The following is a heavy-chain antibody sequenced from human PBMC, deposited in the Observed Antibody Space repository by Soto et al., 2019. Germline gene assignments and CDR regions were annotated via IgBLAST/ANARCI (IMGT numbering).Heavy chain of an antibody. V-gene: IGHV4-34*01. D-gene: IGHD4-17*01. J-gene: IGHJ3*02. Sequence: QVQLQEWGPGLLRPSGPLSLTSLVYVGSSRGSSWSWIRQPPGRGLEWLGQIYYSGSTSYKPSLKSRLSISVDTSKSQLSLKMTSVTAADTAVYYCARHYGRAFDIWGQGTMVTVSS. CDR3: ARHYGRAFDI. CDR2: IYYSGST. CDR1: VGSSRGSS.